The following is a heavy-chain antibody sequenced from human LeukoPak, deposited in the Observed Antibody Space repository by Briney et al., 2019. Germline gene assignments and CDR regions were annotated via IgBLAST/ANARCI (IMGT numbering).Heavy chain of an antibody. V-gene: IGHV3-66*01. CDR3: ARDRIAVAGTYFQH. CDR1: GFTVSSNY. CDR2: IYSGGST. D-gene: IGHD6-19*01. Sequence: SGGSLRLSCAASGFTVSSNYMSWVRQAPGKGLEWVSVIYSGGSTYYADSVKGRFTISRDNSKNTLYLQMNSLRAEDTAVYYCARDRIAVAGTYFQHWGQGTLVTVSS. J-gene: IGHJ1*01.